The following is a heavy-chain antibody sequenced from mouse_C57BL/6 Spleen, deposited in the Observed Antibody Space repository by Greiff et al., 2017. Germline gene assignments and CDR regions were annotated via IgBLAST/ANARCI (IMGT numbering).Heavy chain of an antibody. D-gene: IGHD2-5*01. Sequence: EVKLMESGEGLVKPGGSLKLSCAASGFTFSSYAMSWVRQTPEKRLEWVAYISSGGDYIYYADPVKGRFTISRDNARNTLYLQMSSLKSEDTAMYYCTRDQDPAYYSNYDAMDYWGQGTSVTVSS. CDR1: GFTFSSYA. J-gene: IGHJ4*01. CDR3: TRDQDPAYYSNYDAMDY. V-gene: IGHV5-9-1*02. CDR2: ISSGGDYI.